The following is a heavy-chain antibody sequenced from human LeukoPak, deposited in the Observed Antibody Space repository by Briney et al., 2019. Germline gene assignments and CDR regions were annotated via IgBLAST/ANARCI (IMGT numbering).Heavy chain of an antibody. D-gene: IGHD6-13*01. CDR3: ATPGWGSSRLGWFDP. J-gene: IGHJ5*02. CDR2: MNPNSGNT. CDR1: GYTFTSYD. V-gene: IGHV1-8*01. Sequence: ASVKVSCKASGYTFTSYDINWVRQATGQGLEWMGRMNPNSGNTGYAQKFQGRVTMTRNTSISTAYMELSSLRSEDTAVYYCATPGWGSSRLGWFDPWGQGTLVTVSS.